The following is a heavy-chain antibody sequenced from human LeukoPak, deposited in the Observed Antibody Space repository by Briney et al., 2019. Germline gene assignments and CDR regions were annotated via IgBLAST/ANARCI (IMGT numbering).Heavy chain of an antibody. V-gene: IGHV1-69*04. CDR3: ARDNLVDYDFWSGYRVSYFDY. CDR1: GGTFSSYA. D-gene: IGHD3-3*01. Sequence: SVKVSCKASGGTFSSYAISWVRQAPGQGLEWMGRIIPILGIANYAQKFQGRVTITADKSTSTAYMGLSSLRSEDTAVYYCARDNLVDYDFWSGYRVSYFDYWGQGTLVTVSS. J-gene: IGHJ4*02. CDR2: IIPILGIA.